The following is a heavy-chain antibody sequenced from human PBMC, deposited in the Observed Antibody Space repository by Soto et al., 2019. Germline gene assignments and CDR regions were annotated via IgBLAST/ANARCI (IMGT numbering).Heavy chain of an antibody. CDR3: ARYQRSDRALPFFAN. Sequence: PGGSLRLSCAASGFTFSNYEMNWVRQAPGEGLEWVSYINSDGSTIHYADSVKGRLTVSRDNAKNSLYLQMNSLRAEDTAVYYWARYQRSDRALPFFANGAQGPLVPVSS. D-gene: IGHD3-16*01. J-gene: IGHJ4*02. CDR2: INSDGSTI. CDR1: GFTFSNYE. V-gene: IGHV3-48*03.